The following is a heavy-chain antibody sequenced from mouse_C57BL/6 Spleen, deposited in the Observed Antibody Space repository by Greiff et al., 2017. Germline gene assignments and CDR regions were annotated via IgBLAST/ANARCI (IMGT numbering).Heavy chain of an antibody. CDR1: GFTFSSYT. CDR3: ARHEGLPNAMDY. V-gene: IGHV5-9*01. CDR2: ISGGGGNT. Sequence: EVMLVESGGGLVKPGGSLKLSCAASGFTFSSYTMSWVRQTPEKRLEWVATISGGGGNTYYPESVKGRFTISRDNAKNTLYLQMSSLRSEDTALYYCARHEGLPNAMDYWGQGTSVTVSS. J-gene: IGHJ4*01. D-gene: IGHD2-4*01.